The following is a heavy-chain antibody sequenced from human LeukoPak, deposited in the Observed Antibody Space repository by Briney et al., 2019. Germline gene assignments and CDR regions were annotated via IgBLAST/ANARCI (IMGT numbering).Heavy chain of an antibody. Sequence: GASVTVSYTPSRYTFTTSDINGVRQAAGQGLKWMGWMNPNNEKTGDARNCQGRVTMTKNISISTAYMEVSSLTDEDTAIYYCARGRPGLASAGIYDFWGQGTLITVSS. D-gene: IGHD6-13*01. CDR1: RYTFTTSD. CDR2: MNPNNEKT. J-gene: IGHJ4*02. V-gene: IGHV1-8*01. CDR3: ARGRPGLASAGIYDF.